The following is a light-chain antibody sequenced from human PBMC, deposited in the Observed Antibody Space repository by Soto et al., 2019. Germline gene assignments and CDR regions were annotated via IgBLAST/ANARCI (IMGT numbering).Light chain of an antibody. J-gene: IGKJ5*01. Sequence: DIVMTQSPDSLTVSLGEMATINCKASQPVLRSSNNKNHLAWYQQKPTQSPQMLISWASTRESGAPDRFSGSGSGTEFTLTISSLQAEDAAVYYCQQYYDVPVTFGQGTRLEIK. CDR1: QPVLRSSNNKNH. V-gene: IGKV4-1*01. CDR3: QQYYDVPVT. CDR2: WAS.